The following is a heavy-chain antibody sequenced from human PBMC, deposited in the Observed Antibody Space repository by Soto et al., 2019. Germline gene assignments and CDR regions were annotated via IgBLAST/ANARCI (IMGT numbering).Heavy chain of an antibody. CDR2: IHWDDDK. CDR1: GFSLSTSGVG. D-gene: IGHD3-10*01. CDR3: ARIPETGSNRRITMVRGVLIFDY. V-gene: IGHV2-5*02. Sequence: SGPTLVNPTQTLTLTCTFSGFSLSTSGVGVGWIRQPPGKALEWLALIHWDDDKRYSSSLKTRLTITKDTSKNQVVLTMTNMDPVDTATYYCARIPETGSNRRITMVRGVLIFDYWGQGTLVTVSS. J-gene: IGHJ4*02.